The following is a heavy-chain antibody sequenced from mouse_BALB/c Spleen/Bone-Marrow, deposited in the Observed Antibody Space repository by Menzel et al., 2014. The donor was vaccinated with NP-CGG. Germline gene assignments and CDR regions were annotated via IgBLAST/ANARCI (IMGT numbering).Heavy chain of an antibody. J-gene: IGHJ3*01. CDR1: GFTFSSYG. CDR2: INSNGGST. CDR3: ARENYCDNEGVGY. Sequence: EVKLMESGGGLVQPGGSLKISCAASGFTFSSYGMSWVRQTPDKRLDLVATINSNGGSTYYPDSVKGRFTISRDNAKNTLSLQMSSLQSADTAMYYRARENYCDNEGVGYWGQGTLVTVSA. V-gene: IGHV5-6-3*01. D-gene: IGHD2-13*01.